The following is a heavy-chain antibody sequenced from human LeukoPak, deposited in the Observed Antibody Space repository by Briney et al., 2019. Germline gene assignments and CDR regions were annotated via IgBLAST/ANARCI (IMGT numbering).Heavy chain of an antibody. V-gene: IGHV5-51*01. Sequence: GESLQISCHGSRYTFSNYWIAWVRPMPGNGRGWMGIIYPGDSDTKYSPSFQGQVSISADKSINTAYLQWRSVKASDTAIYYCARLGTPYYYYYMDVWGRGTTVTVSS. CDR1: RYTFSNYW. CDR2: IYPGDSDT. D-gene: IGHD1-1*01. J-gene: IGHJ6*03. CDR3: ARLGTPYYYYYMDV.